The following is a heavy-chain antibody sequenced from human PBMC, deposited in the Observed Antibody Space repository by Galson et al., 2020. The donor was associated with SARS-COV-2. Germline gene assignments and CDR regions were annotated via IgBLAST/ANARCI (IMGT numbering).Heavy chain of an antibody. V-gene: IGHV6-1*01. CDR2: TYYRSKWYS. D-gene: IGHD6-19*01. Sequence: SQTLSLTCAISGDSVSTNSAAWNWTRQSPSRGLEWLGRTYYRSKWYSDYALSVKSRITINADTSKNQFSLQLNSVIPDDTAVYYCARSPGVAVARTFDYWGPGTLVTVSS. CDR1: GDSVSTNSAA. J-gene: IGHJ4*02. CDR3: ARSPGVAVARTFDY.